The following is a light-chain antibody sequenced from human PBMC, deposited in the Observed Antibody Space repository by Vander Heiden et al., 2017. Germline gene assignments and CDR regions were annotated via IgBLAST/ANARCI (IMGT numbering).Light chain of an antibody. CDR3: QQYNDWPPWT. CDR2: DAS. J-gene: IGKJ1*01. Sequence: EIVMTQSPVTLSMSPGERATLSCRLLRLLIYDASTRATGIPARFSGSGSGTEFTLTISSLQSEDFAVYYCQQYNDWPPWTFGQGTKVEIK. V-gene: IGKV3-15*01.